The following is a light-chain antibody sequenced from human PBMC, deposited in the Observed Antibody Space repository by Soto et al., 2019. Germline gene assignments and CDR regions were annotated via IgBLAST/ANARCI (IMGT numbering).Light chain of an antibody. CDR2: WAS. V-gene: IGKV4-1*01. J-gene: IGKJ4*01. CDR1: QSVLYSSNNKNY. CDR3: QQYYSTPPLT. Sequence: IVMTQSPGSLAVSLCDGPTINCKSSQSVLYSSNNKNYLAWYQQKPGQPPKLLIYWASTRESGVPDRFSGSGSGTDFTLTISSLQAEDVAVYYCQQYYSTPPLTFGGGTKVDIK.